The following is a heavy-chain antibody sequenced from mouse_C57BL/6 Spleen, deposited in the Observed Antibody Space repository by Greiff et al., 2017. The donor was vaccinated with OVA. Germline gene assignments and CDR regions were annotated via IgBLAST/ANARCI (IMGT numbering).Heavy chain of an antibody. CDR2: IDPENGDT. CDR3: TLNYYGSRFAY. J-gene: IGHJ3*01. V-gene: IGHV14-4*01. D-gene: IGHD1-1*01. Sequence: EVQLQQSGAELVRPGASVKLSCTASGFNIQDDYMHWVKQRPEQGLEWIGWIDPENGDTEYASKFQGKATITADTSSNTAYLQLSSLTSEDTAVYYCTLNYYGSRFAYWGQGTLVTVSA. CDR1: GFNIQDDY.